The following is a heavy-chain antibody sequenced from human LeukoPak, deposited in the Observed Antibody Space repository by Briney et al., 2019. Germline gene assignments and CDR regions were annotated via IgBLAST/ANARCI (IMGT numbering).Heavy chain of an antibody. J-gene: IGHJ3*02. D-gene: IGHD2-21*02. V-gene: IGHV3-9*01. CDR1: GFTFEDYA. CDR2: ISWNSDNI. CDR3: AKDGSNLVTAHIGDM. Sequence: GGSLRLSCTTSGFTFEDYAMHWVRQAPGKGLEWVSGISWNSDNIGYAESVKGRFTVSRDNAKNSLYLQMNSLRVEDTALYYCAKDGSNLVTAHIGDMWGQGTMVIVSS.